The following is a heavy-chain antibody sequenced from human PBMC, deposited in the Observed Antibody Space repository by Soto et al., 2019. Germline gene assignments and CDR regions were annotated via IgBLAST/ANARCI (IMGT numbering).Heavy chain of an antibody. V-gene: IGHV4-38-2*01. D-gene: IGHD2-15*01. Sequence: PSETLSLTCAVSGYSISWGYYWGWIRLPPGKGLEWIGSIYHSGSTYYNPSLKSRVTISVDTSKNQFSLKLSSVTAADTAVYYRASNDDCSGGSCYSEDHYYYGMDVWGQGTTVTVSS. CDR2: IYHSGST. J-gene: IGHJ6*02. CDR3: ASNDDCSGGSCYSEDHYYYGMDV. CDR1: GYSISWGYY.